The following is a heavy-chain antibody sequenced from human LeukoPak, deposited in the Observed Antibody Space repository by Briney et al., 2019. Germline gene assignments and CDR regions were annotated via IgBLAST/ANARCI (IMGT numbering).Heavy chain of an antibody. CDR2: IRYDGSNK. J-gene: IGHJ4*02. CDR3: AKDSSSWSTFDY. V-gene: IGHV3-30*02. Sequence: GGSLRFSCASSGFTFSSYGMHWVRRAPGKGLKWVAFIRYDGSNKYYADSVKGRFTISRDNSKNTLYLQMNSLRAEDTAVYYCAKDSSSWSTFDYWGQGTLVTVSS. CDR1: GFTFSSYG. D-gene: IGHD6-13*01.